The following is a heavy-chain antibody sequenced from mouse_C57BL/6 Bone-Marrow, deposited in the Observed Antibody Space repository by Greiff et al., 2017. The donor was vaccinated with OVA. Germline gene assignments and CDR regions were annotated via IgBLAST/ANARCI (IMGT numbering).Heavy chain of an antibody. D-gene: IGHD1-1*01. CDR2: ISDGGSYT. Sequence: EVQGVESGGGLVKPGGSLKLSCAASGFTFSSYAMSWVRQTPEKRLEWVATISDGGSYTYYPDNVKGRFTISRDNAKNNLYLQLSPLKSEDTAMYYCASAGHYYGSRGYFDYWGQGTTLTVSS. J-gene: IGHJ2*01. CDR1: GFTFSSYA. CDR3: ASAGHYYGSRGYFDY. V-gene: IGHV5-4*01.